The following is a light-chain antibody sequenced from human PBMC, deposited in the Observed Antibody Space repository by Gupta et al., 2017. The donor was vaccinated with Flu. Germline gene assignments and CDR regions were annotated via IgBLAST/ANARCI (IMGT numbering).Light chain of an antibody. V-gene: IGKV3-15*01. CDR1: QTIRNN. Sequence: EVVLTQSPATLSVSPGETATLSCRANQTIRNNLAWYQQRPGQPPNLLIYDSSTRAPGVPARFSGRGSGTDFSLVITGLQSEDFAIYFCQQYNNWPPITFGQGTRL. J-gene: IGKJ5*01. CDR2: DSS. CDR3: QQYNNWPPIT.